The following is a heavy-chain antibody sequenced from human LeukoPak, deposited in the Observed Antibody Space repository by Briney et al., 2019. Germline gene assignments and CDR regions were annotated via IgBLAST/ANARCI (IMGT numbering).Heavy chain of an antibody. D-gene: IGHD2-15*01. CDR2: ISYDGSNK. V-gene: IGHV3-30-3*01. Sequence: PGGSLRLSCAASGFTFSSYAMHWVRQAPGKGLEWVAVISYDGSNKYYADSVKGRFTISGDNSKNTLYLQMNSLRAEDTAVYYCARVPHSGYCSGGSCPNYFDYWGQGTLVTVSS. CDR1: GFTFSSYA. CDR3: ARVPHSGYCSGGSCPNYFDY. J-gene: IGHJ4*02.